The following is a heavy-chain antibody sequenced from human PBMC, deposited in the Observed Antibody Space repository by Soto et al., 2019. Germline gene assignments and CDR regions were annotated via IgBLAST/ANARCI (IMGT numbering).Heavy chain of an antibody. J-gene: IGHJ5*02. CDR3: ALTMVRGSHWFDP. D-gene: IGHD3-10*01. CDR2: IYYSGST. Sequence: SETLSLTCTVSGGSISSGDYYWSWIRQPPGKGLEWIGYIYYSGSTYYNPSLKSRVTISVDTSKNQFSLKLSSVTAADTAVYYCALTMVRGSHWFDPWGQGTLVTVSS. V-gene: IGHV4-30-4*01. CDR1: GGSISSGDYY.